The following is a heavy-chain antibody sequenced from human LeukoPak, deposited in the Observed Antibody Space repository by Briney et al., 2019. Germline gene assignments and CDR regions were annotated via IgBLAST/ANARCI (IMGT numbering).Heavy chain of an antibody. CDR3: ARDRGYSGYDPEGFDY. D-gene: IGHD5-12*01. J-gene: IGHJ4*02. CDR1: GFTFSSDW. Sequence: PGGSLRLSCAASGFTFSSDWMSWVRQAPGKGLERVANIKQDGSEKYYVDSVKGRFTISRDNAKNSLYLQMNSPRAEDTAVYYCARDRGYSGYDPEGFDYWGQGTLVTVSS. V-gene: IGHV3-7*01. CDR2: IKQDGSEK.